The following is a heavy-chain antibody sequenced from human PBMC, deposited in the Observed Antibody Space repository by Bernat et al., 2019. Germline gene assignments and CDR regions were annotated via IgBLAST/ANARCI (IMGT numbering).Heavy chain of an antibody. J-gene: IGHJ4*02. D-gene: IGHD3-10*01. CDR1: GGSFSGYY. CDR3: VRGRGTMVRGVIIPLDY. V-gene: IGHV4-34*01. Sequence: QVQLQQWGAGLLKPSETLSLTCAVYGGSFSGYYWSWIRQPPGKGLEWIGEINHSGSTNYNPSLKSRVTISVDTSKNQFSLKLSSVTAADTAVYYCVRGRGTMVRGVIIPLDYWGQGTLVTVSS. CDR2: INHSGST.